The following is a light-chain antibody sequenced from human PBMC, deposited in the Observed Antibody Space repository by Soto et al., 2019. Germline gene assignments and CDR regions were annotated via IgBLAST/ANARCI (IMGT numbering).Light chain of an antibody. Sequence: QSALAQPASVSGSPGQSITISCTGTSSDVGGYNYVSWYQLHPGKAPKLMIYEVSNRPSGISNRFSASKSGNTASLTISGLQAEDEADYYCSSYSSSRTLVFGGGTKVTVL. V-gene: IGLV2-14*01. CDR3: SSYSSSRTLV. CDR1: SSDVGGYNY. CDR2: EVS. J-gene: IGLJ2*01.